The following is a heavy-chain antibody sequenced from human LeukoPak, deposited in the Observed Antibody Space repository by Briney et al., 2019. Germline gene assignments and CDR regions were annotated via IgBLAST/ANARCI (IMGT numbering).Heavy chain of an antibody. D-gene: IGHD6-19*01. J-gene: IGHJ4*02. CDR2: IKPDGSET. V-gene: IGHV3-7*01. Sequence: PGGSLRLSCAASGFIFSNYWMSWVRQAPAKGLERVANIKPDGSETNYVDSLKGRFIISRDNANNSVYLQMNRLRAEDTAVYYCAGPPQAGPFDYWGQGVLVSVSS. CDR3: AGPPQAGPFDY. CDR1: GFIFSNYW.